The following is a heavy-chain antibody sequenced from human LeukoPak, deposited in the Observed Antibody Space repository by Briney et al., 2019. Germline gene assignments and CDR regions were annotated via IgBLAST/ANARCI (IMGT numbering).Heavy chain of an antibody. CDR1: GFTVSSTY. CDR2: IYRGDSA. CDR3: ATISGTYFYFDS. V-gene: IGHV3-53*01. D-gene: IGHD1-26*01. Sequence: GGSLRLSCAASGFTVSSTYMSWVRQAPGKGLEWVSVIYRGDSAYYAASVKGRFTISRDNSKNTLYLQMNSLRAEDTAVYYCATISGTYFYFDSWGQGTLVTVSS. J-gene: IGHJ4*02.